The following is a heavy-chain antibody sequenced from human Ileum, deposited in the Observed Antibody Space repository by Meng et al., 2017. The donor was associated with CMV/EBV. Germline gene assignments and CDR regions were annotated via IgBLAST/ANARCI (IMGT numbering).Heavy chain of an antibody. D-gene: IGHD3-3*01. J-gene: IGHJ5*02. Sequence: SGSYYWSWIRQPPGKGMEWIGYIYYSGSTNYNPSLKSRVTISVDTSKNQFSLKLSSVTAADTAVYYCARASRSITIFGVVQTGFDPWGQGTLVTVSS. CDR1: SGSYY. CDR3: ARASRSITIFGVVQTGFDP. V-gene: IGHV4-61*01. CDR2: IYYSGST.